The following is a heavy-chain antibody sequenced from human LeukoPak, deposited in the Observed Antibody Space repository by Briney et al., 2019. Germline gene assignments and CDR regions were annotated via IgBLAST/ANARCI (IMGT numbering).Heavy chain of an antibody. D-gene: IGHD2-2*02. Sequence: SETLSLTCAVYGGSFSGYYWSWIRQPPGKGLEWIGEINHSGSTNYNPSLKSRVTISVDTSKNQFSLKLSSVTAADTAVYYCARGDCSSTSCYTFDYWGQGTLVAVSS. CDR3: ARGDCSSTSCYTFDY. CDR2: INHSGST. V-gene: IGHV4-34*01. CDR1: GGSFSGYY. J-gene: IGHJ4*02.